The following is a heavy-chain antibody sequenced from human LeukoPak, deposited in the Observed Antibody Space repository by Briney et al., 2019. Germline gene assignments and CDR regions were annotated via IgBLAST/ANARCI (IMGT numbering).Heavy chain of an antibody. CDR1: GFTVSSNY. CDR2: IYSAGST. CDR3: ARAGIYGSGSLDAFDI. Sequence: GGSLRLSCAASGFTVSSNYMSWVRQTPGKGLEWVSVIYSAGSTYYADSVKGRFTISRDDSKNTLYLRMNSLRAEDTAVYYCARAGIYGSGSLDAFDIWGQGTMVTVSS. V-gene: IGHV3-53*01. D-gene: IGHD3-10*01. J-gene: IGHJ3*02.